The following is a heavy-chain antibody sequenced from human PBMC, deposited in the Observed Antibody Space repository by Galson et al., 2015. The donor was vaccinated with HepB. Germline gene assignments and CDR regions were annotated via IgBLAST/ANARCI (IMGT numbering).Heavy chain of an antibody. J-gene: IGHJ4*02. CDR1: GGSISSGGYY. D-gene: IGHD2-2*01. V-gene: IGHV4-31*03. Sequence: TLSLTCTVSGGSISSGGYYWSWIRQHPRKGLEWIGYIYYSGSTYYNPSLKSRVTISVDTSKNQFSLKLSSVTAADTAVYYCARATSIVVVPAATSRVFDYWGQGTLVTVSS. CDR3: ARATSIVVVPAATSRVFDY. CDR2: IYYSGST.